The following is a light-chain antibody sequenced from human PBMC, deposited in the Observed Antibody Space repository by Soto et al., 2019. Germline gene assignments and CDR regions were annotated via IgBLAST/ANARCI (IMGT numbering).Light chain of an antibody. CDR1: QSVSSN. Sequence: EIVMTQSPATLSVSPGERATLSCRASQSVSSNLAWYQQKPGQAPRLLIYGASTRATGIPARFSGSGSGTEFTLTISSPQAEDGAVYYCQQENNWPPCTFGQGTKLESK. CDR2: GAS. J-gene: IGKJ2*02. CDR3: QQENNWPPCT. V-gene: IGKV3-15*01.